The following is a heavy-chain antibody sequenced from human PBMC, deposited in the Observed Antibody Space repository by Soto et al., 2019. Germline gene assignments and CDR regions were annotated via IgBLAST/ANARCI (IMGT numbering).Heavy chain of an antibody. D-gene: IGHD1-20*01. CDR3: ARGITGTVSYYYGMDV. J-gene: IGHJ6*02. V-gene: IGHV1-69*12. CDR2: IIPIFGTA. Sequence: QVQLVQSGAEVKKPGSSVTVSCKASGGTFSSYAISWVRQAPGQGLEWMGGIIPIFGTANYAQKFQGRVTITADESTSTAYMELSSLRSEDTAVYYCARGITGTVSYYYGMDVWGQGTTVTVSS. CDR1: GGTFSSYA.